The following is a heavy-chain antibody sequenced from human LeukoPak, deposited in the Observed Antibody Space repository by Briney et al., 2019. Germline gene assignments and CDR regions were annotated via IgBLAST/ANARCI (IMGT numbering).Heavy chain of an antibody. J-gene: IGHJ4*02. Sequence: PGGSLRLSCAASGFTFSSYAMSWVRQAPGKGLEWVSAISGSGGSTYYADSVKGRFTISRDNAKNSLYLQMNSLRAEDTAVYYCAREKLGGGSSTDYWGQGTLVTVSS. CDR2: ISGSGGST. CDR3: AREKLGGGSSTDY. D-gene: IGHD6-6*01. V-gene: IGHV3-23*01. CDR1: GFTFSSYA.